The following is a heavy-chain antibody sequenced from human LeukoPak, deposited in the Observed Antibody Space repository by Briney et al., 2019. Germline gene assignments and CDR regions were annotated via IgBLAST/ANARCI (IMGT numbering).Heavy chain of an antibody. CDR2: IRSKANNYAT. Sequence: GGSLRLSCAASGFTFSDSAIHWVRQASGKGLEWVGRIRSKANNYATAYAASVRGRFTISRDDSKNTAYLQMNNLKTEDTAVYYCTSGPTVDFDYWGQGTLVTVSS. J-gene: IGHJ4*02. V-gene: IGHV3-73*01. CDR1: GFTFSDSA. D-gene: IGHD4-23*01. CDR3: TSGPTVDFDY.